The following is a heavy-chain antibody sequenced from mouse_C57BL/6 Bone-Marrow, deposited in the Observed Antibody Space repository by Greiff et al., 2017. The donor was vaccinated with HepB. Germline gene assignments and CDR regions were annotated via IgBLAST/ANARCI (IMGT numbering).Heavy chain of an antibody. J-gene: IGHJ4*01. CDR2: IDPSDSYT. D-gene: IGHD2-4*01. CDR3: ASGIYYDYDGYYAMDY. CDR1: GYTFTSYW. V-gene: IGHV1-69*01. Sequence: QVQLQQPGAELVMPGASVKLSCKASGYTFTSYWMHWVKQRPGQGLEWIGEIDPSDSYTNYNQKFKGKSTLTVDKSSSTAYMQLSSLTSEDSAVYYCASGIYYDYDGYYAMDYWGQGTSVTVSS.